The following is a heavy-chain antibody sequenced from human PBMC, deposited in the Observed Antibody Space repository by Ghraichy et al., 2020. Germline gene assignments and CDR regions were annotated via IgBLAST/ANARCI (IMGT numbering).Heavy chain of an antibody. CDR2: ISWDGGST. D-gene: IGHD3/OR15-3a*01. CDR1: GFTFDDYT. CDR3: AKDTMDTNYYYYYGMDV. V-gene: IGHV3-43*01. J-gene: IGHJ6*02. Sequence: GESLNISCAASGFTFDDYTMHWVRQAPGKGLEWVSLISWDGGSTYYADSVKGRFTISRDNSKNSLYLQMNSLRTEDTALYYCAKDTMDTNYYYYYGMDVWGQGTTVTVSS.